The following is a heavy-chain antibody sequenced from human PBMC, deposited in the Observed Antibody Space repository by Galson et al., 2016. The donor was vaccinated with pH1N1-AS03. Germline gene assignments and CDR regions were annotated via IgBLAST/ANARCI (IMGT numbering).Heavy chain of an antibody. J-gene: IGHJ4*02. CDR2: INPSSGGT. D-gene: IGHD1-26*01. CDR1: GYTFSDYY. CDR3: ARGGGSSLAY. Sequence: SVKVSCKASGYTFSDYYMHWVRQAPGQELEWMGWINPSSGGTKYTQKFQGKVTMTRDTSISTAYMELSRPTSDDTAVYFCARGGGSSLAYWGQGTLVPVSS. V-gene: IGHV1-2*02.